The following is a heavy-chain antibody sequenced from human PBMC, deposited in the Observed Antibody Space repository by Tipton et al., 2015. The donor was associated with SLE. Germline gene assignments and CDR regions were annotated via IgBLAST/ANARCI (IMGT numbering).Heavy chain of an antibody. J-gene: IGHJ6*02. CDR1: GFTFSDYD. CDR2: VWDDGSDK. V-gene: IGHV3-33*01. D-gene: IGHD3-10*01. CDR3: VGESNYYPSGSGGMDV. Sequence: SLRLSCAASGFTFSDYDMHWVRRAPGKGLDWVASVWDDGSDKYYADSVKGRFTISKENSQNTLYLQMNSLTADDTAVYYCVGESNYYPSGSGGMDVWGQGTTVIVSS.